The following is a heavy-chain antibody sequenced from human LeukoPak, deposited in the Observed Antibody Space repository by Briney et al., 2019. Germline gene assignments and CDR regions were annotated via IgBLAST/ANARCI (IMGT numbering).Heavy chain of an antibody. J-gene: IGHJ4*02. V-gene: IGHV1-18*01. Sequence: ASVKVSCKASGGTFSSYAISWARQAPGQGLEWMGWISAYNGNTNYAQKLQGRVTMTTDTSTSTAYMGLRSLRSDDTAVYYCARVIVGATHFDYWGQGTLVTVSS. CDR2: ISAYNGNT. CDR1: GGTFSSYA. D-gene: IGHD1-26*01. CDR3: ARVIVGATHFDY.